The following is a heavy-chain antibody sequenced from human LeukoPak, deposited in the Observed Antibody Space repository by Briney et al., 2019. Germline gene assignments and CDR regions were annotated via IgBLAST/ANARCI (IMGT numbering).Heavy chain of an antibody. Sequence: SETLSLTCAVYGGSFSGYYWSWIRQPPGKGLEWIGEINHSGSTNYNPSLKSRVTISVDTSKNQFSLKLSSVTAADTAVYYCARGYNWNDEAHFDYWGQGTLVTVSS. CDR3: ARGYNWNDEAHFDY. V-gene: IGHV4-34*01. CDR2: INHSGST. J-gene: IGHJ4*02. D-gene: IGHD1-1*01. CDR1: GGSFSGYY.